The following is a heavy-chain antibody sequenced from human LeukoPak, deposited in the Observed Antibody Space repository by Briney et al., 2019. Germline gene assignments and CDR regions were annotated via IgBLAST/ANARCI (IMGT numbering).Heavy chain of an antibody. J-gene: IGHJ4*02. D-gene: IGHD3-3*01. CDR3: ARVWSDCYVTNCYISEY. CDR2: INSDGSWT. CDR1: GNYW. Sequence: GGSLRLSCAASGNYWMHWVRQAPGKGLVWVSHINSDGSWTSYADSVKGRFTISRDNAKNTLYLQMNSLRAEDTAVYYCARVWSDCYVTNCYISEYWGQGTLVTVSS. V-gene: IGHV3-74*01.